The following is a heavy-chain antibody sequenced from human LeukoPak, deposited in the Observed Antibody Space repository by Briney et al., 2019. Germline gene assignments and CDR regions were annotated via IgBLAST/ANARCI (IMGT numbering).Heavy chain of an antibody. D-gene: IGHD1-26*01. J-gene: IGHJ2*01. CDR2: ISYDGSNK. CDR3: AKDRTVGASYWYFDL. Sequence: GRSLRLSCAASGFTFSSYAMHWVRQAPGKGLEWVAVISYDGSNKYYADSVKGRFTISRDNSKNTLYLQMNTLRAEDTAIYYCAKDRTVGASYWYFDLWGRGTLVTVSS. V-gene: IGHV3-30-3*01. CDR1: GFTFSSYA.